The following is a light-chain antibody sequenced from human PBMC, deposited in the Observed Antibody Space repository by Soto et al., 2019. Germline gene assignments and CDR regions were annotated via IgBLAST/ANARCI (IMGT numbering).Light chain of an antibody. V-gene: IGKV1-39*01. CDR1: QSVSSY. J-gene: IGKJ2*01. CDR2: AAS. CDR3: QQSYSSPYT. Sequence: DIQMTQSPSSLSASVGDRVTITCRASQSVSSYLHWYRHRPGKAPKLLIYAASSLQSGVPSRFSGSGSGTDFTLTISSLQAEDFATYYCQQSYSSPYTFGQGTTLEIK.